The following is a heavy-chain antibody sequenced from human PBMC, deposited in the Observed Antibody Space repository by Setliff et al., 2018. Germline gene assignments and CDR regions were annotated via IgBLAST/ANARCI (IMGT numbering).Heavy chain of an antibody. CDR2: ISHSGSA. J-gene: IGHJ6*02. Sequence: SETLSLTCAVSGYSISSGNYWGWIRQPPGKGLEWIGSISHSGSAYYNPSLKSRVTISVDTSKNQFTLKLSSVTAADTAVYYCARAAGYSSSWYHYYYGMDVWGQGTTVTVSS. V-gene: IGHV4-38-2*01. CDR3: ARAAGYSSSWYHYYYGMDV. D-gene: IGHD6-13*01. CDR1: GYSISSGNY.